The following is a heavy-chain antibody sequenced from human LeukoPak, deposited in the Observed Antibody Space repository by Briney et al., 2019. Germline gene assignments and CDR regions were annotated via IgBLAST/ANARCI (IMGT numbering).Heavy chain of an antibody. CDR3: ARAPSEIGGYYPEYFRH. Sequence: PGGSLRLSGAASGFTFISYWMHGFRQAPGKGRVWFSLIKSDGSTRYADSVKGRFTISRDNAKNTVSLQMNSLRAEDTGVYYCARAPSEIGGYYPEYFRHWGQGTLVTVSP. CDR1: GFTFISYW. CDR2: IKSDGST. J-gene: IGHJ1*01. V-gene: IGHV3-74*01. D-gene: IGHD3-22*01.